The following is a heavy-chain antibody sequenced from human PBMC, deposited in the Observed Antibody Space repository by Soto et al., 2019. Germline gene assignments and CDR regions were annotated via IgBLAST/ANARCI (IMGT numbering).Heavy chain of an antibody. V-gene: IGHV3-7*05. Sequence: EVQLVESGGGLVQPGGSLRLSCAASGFTFSSYWMSWVRQVPGKGLEWVANIKQDGSEKYYVDSVKGRFTISRDNAKNSLYLQMNSLRAEDTAVYYCARDKEQWGYYGMDVWGQGTTVTVSS. D-gene: IGHD6-19*01. CDR2: IKQDGSEK. CDR1: GFTFSSYW. J-gene: IGHJ6*02. CDR3: ARDKEQWGYYGMDV.